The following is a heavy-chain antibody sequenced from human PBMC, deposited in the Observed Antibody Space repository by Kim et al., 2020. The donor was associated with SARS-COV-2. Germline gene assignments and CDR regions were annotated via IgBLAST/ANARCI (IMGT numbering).Heavy chain of an antibody. V-gene: IGHV3-30*14. D-gene: IGHD3-10*01. Sequence: SVNGRFTISGDNSKNTLYLQMNGLRAEDTAVYYCAIPGRGIGRYFQHWGQGTLVTVSS. J-gene: IGHJ1*01. CDR3: AIPGRGIGRYFQH.